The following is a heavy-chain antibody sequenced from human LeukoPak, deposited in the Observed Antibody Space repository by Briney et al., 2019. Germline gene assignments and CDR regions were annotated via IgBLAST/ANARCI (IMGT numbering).Heavy chain of an antibody. V-gene: IGHV1-2*02. CDR2: INPNSGGT. D-gene: IGHD2-21*01. CDR1: GYTFTGYY. CDR3: AREEAYCGGDCYSGAFDY. Sequence: ASVKVSCKASGYTFTGYYMHWVRQAPGQGLEWTGWINPNSGGTNYAQKFQGRVTMTRDTSISTAYMELSRLRSDDTAVYYCAREEAYCGGDCYSGAFDYWGQGTLVTVSS. J-gene: IGHJ4*02.